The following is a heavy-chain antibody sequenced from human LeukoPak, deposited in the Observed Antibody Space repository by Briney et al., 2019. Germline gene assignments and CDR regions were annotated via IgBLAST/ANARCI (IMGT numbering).Heavy chain of an antibody. J-gene: IGHJ4*02. CDR3: ARCGYYDFWSGYNPATFDY. Sequence: PSQTLSLTCTVSGGSISSSSYYWGWIRQPPGKGLEWIRSIIYSGSTYYNTSLKTRVTISVAMSKNQFSLKLSSVTAADTAVYYGARCGYYDFWSGYNPATFDYWGQGTLVTVSS. V-gene: IGHV4-39*01. CDR2: IIYSGST. CDR1: GGSISSSSYY. D-gene: IGHD3-3*01.